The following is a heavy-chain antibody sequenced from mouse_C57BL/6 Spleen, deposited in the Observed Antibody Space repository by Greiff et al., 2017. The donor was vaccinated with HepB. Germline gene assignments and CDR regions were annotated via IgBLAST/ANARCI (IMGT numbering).Heavy chain of an antibody. V-gene: IGHV2-6-1*01. D-gene: IGHD1-1*01. CDR1: GFSLTSYG. Sequence: VQRVESGPGLVAPSQSLSITCTVSGFSLTSYGVHWVRQPPGKGLEWLVVIWSDGSTTYNSALKSRLSISKDNSKSQVFLKMNSLQTDDTAMYYCARHRGYGSSYWYAMDYWGQGTSVTVSS. CDR3: ARHRGYGSSYWYAMDY. J-gene: IGHJ4*01. CDR2: IWSDGST.